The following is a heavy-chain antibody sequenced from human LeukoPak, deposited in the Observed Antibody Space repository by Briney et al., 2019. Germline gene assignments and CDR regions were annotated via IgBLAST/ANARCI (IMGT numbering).Heavy chain of an antibody. V-gene: IGHV3-30-3*01. D-gene: IGHD3-10*01. CDR3: ARDRRGTMVRGVLFDY. CDR1: GFTFSSYA. CDR2: ISYDGSNK. Sequence: GGSLRLSCAASGFTFSSYAMHWVRQAPGKGLEWVAVISYDGSNKYYADSVKGRFTISRDNSKNTLYLQMNSLRAEDTAVYYCARDRRGTMVRGVLFDYWGQGTLVTVSS. J-gene: IGHJ4*02.